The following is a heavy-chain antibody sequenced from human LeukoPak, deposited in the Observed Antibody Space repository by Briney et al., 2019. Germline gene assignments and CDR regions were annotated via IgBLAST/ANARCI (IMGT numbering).Heavy chain of an antibody. V-gene: IGHV4-59*01. J-gene: IGHJ4*02. CDR2: IFHSGST. CDR3: ASGPRTNWARFDY. D-gene: IGHD1-1*01. CDR1: GGSISSYY. Sequence: SETLSLTCTVSGGSISSYYWSWIRQPPGKGLGWIGYIFHSGSTNYNPSLKSRVTISVDTSKNQFSLKLSSVTAADTAVYYCASGPRTNWARFDYWGQGTQVTVSS.